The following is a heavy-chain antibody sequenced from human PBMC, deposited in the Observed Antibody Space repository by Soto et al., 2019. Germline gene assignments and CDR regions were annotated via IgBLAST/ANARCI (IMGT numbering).Heavy chain of an antibody. D-gene: IGHD3-16*01. CDR3: AFGNLSYYFDY. CDR1: GFAFSSFG. J-gene: IGHJ4*02. Sequence: GGSLRLSCAASGFAFSSFGMHWVRQAPGKGLEWVAIIWYDGSDKYYADPVEGRFAISRDNSKNTLYLQMNSLRAEDTAVYHCAFGNLSYYFDYWGQGAPVTVSS. CDR2: IWYDGSDK. V-gene: IGHV3-33*01.